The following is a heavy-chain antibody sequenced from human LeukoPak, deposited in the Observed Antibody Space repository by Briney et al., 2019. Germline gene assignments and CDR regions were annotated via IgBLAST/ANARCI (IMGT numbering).Heavy chain of an antibody. CDR1: GRSISSYY. V-gene: IGHV4-59*08. D-gene: IGHD5-12*01. CDR3: GRRYGGYGNAFDI. Sequence: SETLSLTCTVSGRSISSYYWSSIRQPPGKGLEWIGYIYSSGSTNSSPSLKSRVTISVDTPKNQFSLKLYSVTAAATAGIYGGRRYGGYGNAFDIWGQGTMVTVSS. J-gene: IGHJ3*02. CDR2: IYSSGST.